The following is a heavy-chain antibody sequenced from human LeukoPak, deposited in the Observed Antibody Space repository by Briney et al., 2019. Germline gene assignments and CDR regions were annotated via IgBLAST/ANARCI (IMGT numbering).Heavy chain of an antibody. CDR1: GFTFSSYG. J-gene: IGHJ4*02. V-gene: IGHV3-33*01. CDR3: ARDPPSSTSRAFDY. Sequence: GGSLRLSCAASGFTFSSYGMHWVRQAPGKGLEWVAVIWYDGSNKYYADSVKGRFTISRDNSKNTLYLQMNSLRAEDTAVYYCARDPPSSTSRAFDYWGQGTLVTVSS. D-gene: IGHD2-2*01. CDR2: IWYDGSNK.